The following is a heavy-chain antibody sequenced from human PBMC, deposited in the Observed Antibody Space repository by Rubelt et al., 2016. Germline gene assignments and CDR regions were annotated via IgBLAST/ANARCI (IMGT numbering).Heavy chain of an antibody. CDR2: ISYDGSNK. J-gene: IGHJ4*02. Sequence: ISYDGSNKYYADSVKGRFTISRDNSKNTLYLQMNSLRAEDTAVYYCARVRMDYGDSLDYWGQGTLVTVSS. D-gene: IGHD4-17*01. V-gene: IGHV3-30*01. CDR3: ARVRMDYGDSLDY.